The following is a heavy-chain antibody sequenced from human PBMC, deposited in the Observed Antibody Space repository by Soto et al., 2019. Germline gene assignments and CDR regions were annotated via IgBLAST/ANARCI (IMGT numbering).Heavy chain of an antibody. CDR2: IYSGGST. CDR3: ARALRGYYDYYYYYMDV. J-gene: IGHJ6*03. D-gene: IGHD3-3*01. V-gene: IGHV3-66*01. Sequence: GGSLRLSCAASGFTVSSNYMSWVRQAPGKGLEWVSVIYSGGSTYYADSVKGRFTISRDNSKNTLYLQMNSLRAEDTAVYYCARALRGYYDYYYYYMDVWGKGTTVTVSS. CDR1: GFTVSSNY.